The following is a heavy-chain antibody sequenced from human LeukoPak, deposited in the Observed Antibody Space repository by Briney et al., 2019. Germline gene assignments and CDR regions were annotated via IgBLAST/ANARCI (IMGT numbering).Heavy chain of an antibody. V-gene: IGHV4-59*08. Sequence: PSETLSLTCTVSGGSISSYYWSWIRQPPGKGLEWIGYIYYSGSTNYNPSLKSRVTISVDTSKNQFSLKLSSVTAADTAVYYCARLGVVAFDIWGQGTMVTVSS. CDR1: GGSISSYY. CDR3: ARLGVVAFDI. J-gene: IGHJ3*02. CDR2: IYYSGST. D-gene: IGHD3-3*01.